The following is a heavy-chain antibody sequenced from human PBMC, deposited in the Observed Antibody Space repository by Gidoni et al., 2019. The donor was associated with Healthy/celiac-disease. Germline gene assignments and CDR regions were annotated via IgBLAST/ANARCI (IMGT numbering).Heavy chain of an antibody. D-gene: IGHD3-3*01. CDR2: ISSSSSYI. Sequence: EVQLVESGGGLVKPGGSLRLSCEASGFTFSSHSMTWVRQAPGKGLEWVSSISSSSSYIYYADSVKGRFTISRDNAKNSLYLQMNSLRAEDTAVYYCARVGDYDFWSGYYNAFDIWGQGTMVTVSS. J-gene: IGHJ3*02. CDR3: ARVGDYDFWSGYYNAFDI. CDR1: GFTFSSHS. V-gene: IGHV3-21*01.